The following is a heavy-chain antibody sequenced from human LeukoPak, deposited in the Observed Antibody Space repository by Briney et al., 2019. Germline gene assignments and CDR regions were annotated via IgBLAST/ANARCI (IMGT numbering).Heavy chain of an antibody. J-gene: IGHJ4*02. V-gene: IGHV1-46*03. CDR2: INPSRGST. CDR1: GYTFTSYY. CDR3: ARAVPQSGYYPYYFDY. D-gene: IGHD3-22*01. Sequence: ASVKVSCKACGYTFTSYYMHWVGQAAGQGLEWMGIINPSRGSTSHAQKFQGRVNITTDTSTSTVYMEPSSLRSEDTAVYYCARAVPQSGYYPYYFDYWGQGTLVTVSS.